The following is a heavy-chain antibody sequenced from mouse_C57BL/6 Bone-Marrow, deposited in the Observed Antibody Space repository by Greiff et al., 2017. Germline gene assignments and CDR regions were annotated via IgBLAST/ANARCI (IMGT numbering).Heavy chain of an antibody. CDR2: INPSTGGT. CDR1: GYSFTGYY. V-gene: IGHV1-42*01. J-gene: IGHJ3*01. Sequence: VQLKQSGPELVKPGASVKISCKASGYSFTGYYMNWVKQSPEKSLEWIGEINPSTGGTTYNQKFKAKATLTVDKSSSTAYMQLKSLTSEDSAVYYCAREGITTVVATDWFAYWGQGTLVTVSA. D-gene: IGHD1-1*01. CDR3: AREGITTVVATDWFAY.